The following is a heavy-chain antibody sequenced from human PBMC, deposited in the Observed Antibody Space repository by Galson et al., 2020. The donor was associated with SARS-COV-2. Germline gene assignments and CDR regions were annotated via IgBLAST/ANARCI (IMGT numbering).Heavy chain of an antibody. J-gene: IGHJ3*02. D-gene: IGHD3-16*01. V-gene: IGHV3-11*04. CDR3: ARPFSSMVKGEEDAFDI. CDR1: GFTISHYY. CDR2: IDYAGSTI. Sequence: GGTLSLSCAASGFTISHYYMSWIRQAPGKGLEWISYIDYAGSTIYHADSVKGRFTISRDNAKNSVYLQFNSLRAEATAMYYCARPFSSMVKGEEDAFDIWGQGTMVTVSS.